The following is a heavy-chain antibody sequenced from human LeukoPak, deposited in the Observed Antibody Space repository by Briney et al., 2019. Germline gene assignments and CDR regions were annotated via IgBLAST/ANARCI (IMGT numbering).Heavy chain of an antibody. CDR1: GFIFSTYW. D-gene: IGHD7-27*01. J-gene: IGHJ4*02. CDR2: IKYDGDEK. CDR3: VRESFSRGDFN. Sequence: GGSPRLSCAASGFIFSTYWMTWVRQAPGKGLEWVATIKYDGDEKFYVDSVTGRFTISRDNAKNSLYLQMNSLTAEDTAVYYCVRESFSRGDFNWGQGTLVSVSS. V-gene: IGHV3-7*01.